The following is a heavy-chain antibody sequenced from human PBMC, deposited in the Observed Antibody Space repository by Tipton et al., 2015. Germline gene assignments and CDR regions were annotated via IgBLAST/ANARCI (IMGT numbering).Heavy chain of an antibody. CDR1: GFTFSSYD. CDR2: ISSRSSTI. Sequence: GSLRLSCAASGFTFSSYDMNWVRQAPGKGLEWVSYISSRSSTIYYADSVKGRFTISRDNANNSLYLQMHGLRDEDTAVYYCATKLYASAWDYWGQGTLVTVSS. CDR3: ATKLYASAWDY. J-gene: IGHJ4*02. D-gene: IGHD6-19*01. V-gene: IGHV3-48*02.